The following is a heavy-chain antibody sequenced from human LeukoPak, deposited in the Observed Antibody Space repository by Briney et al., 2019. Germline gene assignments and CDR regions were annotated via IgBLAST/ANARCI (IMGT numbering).Heavy chain of an antibody. V-gene: IGHV3-20*04. J-gene: IGHJ4*02. Sequence: GGSLRLSCAASGFTFDDYTMHWVRQAPGKGLEWVSGINWNGGSTGYADSVKGRFTISRDNAKNSLYLQMNSLRAEDTALCYCAREIYVRTYDFWSGYYYYFDYWGQGTLVTVSS. CDR2: INWNGGST. CDR1: GFTFDDYT. CDR3: AREIYVRTYDFWSGYYYYFDY. D-gene: IGHD3-3*01.